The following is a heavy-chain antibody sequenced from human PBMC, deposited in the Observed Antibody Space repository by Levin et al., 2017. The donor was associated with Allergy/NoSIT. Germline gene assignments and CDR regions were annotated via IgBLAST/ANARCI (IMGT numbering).Heavy chain of an antibody. CDR1: GGTFSSYA. CDR2: IIPIFGTA. J-gene: IGHJ3*02. V-gene: IGHV1-69*06. Sequence: SVKVSCKASGGTFSSYAISWVRQAPGQGLEWMGGIIPIFGTANYAQKFQGRVTITADKSTSTAYMELSSLRSEDTAVYYCARDPQRVVAATTTPHAFDIWGQGTMVTVSS. D-gene: IGHD2-15*01. CDR3: ARDPQRVVAATTTPHAFDI.